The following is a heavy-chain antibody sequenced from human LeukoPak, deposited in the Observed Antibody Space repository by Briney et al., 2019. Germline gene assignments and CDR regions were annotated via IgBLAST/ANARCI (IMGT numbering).Heavy chain of an antibody. CDR3: ARVGKYSSSFYYFDY. Sequence: SETLSLTCTVSGGSISSSSYYWGWIRQPPGKGLEWIGSIYYSGSTYYNPSLKSRVTISVDTSKNQFSLKLSSVTAADTAVYYCARVGKYSSSFYYFDYWGQGTLVTVSS. J-gene: IGHJ4*02. D-gene: IGHD6-6*01. CDR2: IYYSGST. V-gene: IGHV4-39*07. CDR1: GGSISSSSYY.